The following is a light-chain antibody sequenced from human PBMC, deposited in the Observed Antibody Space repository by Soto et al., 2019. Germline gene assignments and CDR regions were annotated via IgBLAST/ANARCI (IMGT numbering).Light chain of an antibody. CDR3: AAWDDSLNGHV. J-gene: IGLJ1*01. V-gene: IGLV1-44*01. Sequence: SVLTQPPSASGTPGQRVTISCSGSSSNIGSNTVNWYQQLPGTAPKLLMYSNNQRPSGVPDRLSGSKSGTSASLAISGLQPEDEADYYCAAWDDSLNGHVFGTGTKVTVL. CDR1: SSNIGSNT. CDR2: SNN.